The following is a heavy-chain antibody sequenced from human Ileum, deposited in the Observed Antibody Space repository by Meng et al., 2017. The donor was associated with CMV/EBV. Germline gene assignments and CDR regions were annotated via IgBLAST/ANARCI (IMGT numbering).Heavy chain of an antibody. CDR3: ARGWGVVLVPTAETNWIDP. CDR1: TFTGYY. Sequence: TFTGYYWYWVRQAPGQGLEWMGWINPTTGGTNYGQKFQGRVTMTRDTSINTAYMELSSLISDDTAVYYCARGWGVVLVPTAETNWIDPWGQGTLVTVSS. CDR2: INPTTGGT. D-gene: IGHD2-2*01. V-gene: IGHV1-2*02. J-gene: IGHJ5*02.